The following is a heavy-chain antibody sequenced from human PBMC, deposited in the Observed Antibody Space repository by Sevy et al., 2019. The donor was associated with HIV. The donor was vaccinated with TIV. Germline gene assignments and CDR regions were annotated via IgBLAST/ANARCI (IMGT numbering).Heavy chain of an antibody. J-gene: IGHJ6*02. D-gene: IGHD3-3*01. V-gene: IGHV3-33*01. Sequence: GGSLRLSCAASGFTFSSYGMHWVRQAPGKGLEWVAVIWYDGSNKYYADSVKGRFTISRDNSKNTLYLQMNSLRAEDTAVYYCARESSLEWLNDNKIYYYYYYGMDVWGQGTTVTVSS. CDR3: ARESSLEWLNDNKIYYYYYYGMDV. CDR1: GFTFSSYG. CDR2: IWYDGSNK.